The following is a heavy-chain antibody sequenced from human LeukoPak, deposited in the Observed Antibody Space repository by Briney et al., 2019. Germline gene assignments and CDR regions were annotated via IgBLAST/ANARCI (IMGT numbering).Heavy chain of an antibody. V-gene: IGHV4-59*01. CDR1: GGSISPYY. Sequence: SETLSLTCTVSGGSISPYYWSWIRQPPGKGLEWVGYIYSSGTTNYNPSLRSRVTISIDTSKNQFSLKLTSVTAADTAVYYCARAYGDYEVDYWGQGTLVTVSS. CDR2: IYSSGTT. CDR3: ARAYGDYEVDY. J-gene: IGHJ4*02. D-gene: IGHD4-17*01.